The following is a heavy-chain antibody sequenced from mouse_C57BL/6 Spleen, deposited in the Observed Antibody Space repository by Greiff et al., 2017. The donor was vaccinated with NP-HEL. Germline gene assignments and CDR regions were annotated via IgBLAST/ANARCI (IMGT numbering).Heavy chain of an antibody. CDR3: AKGMITVFDY. D-gene: IGHD2-4*01. V-gene: IGHV14-3*01. Sequence: VQLQQSVAELVRPGASVKLSCTASGFNIQNTYMHWVKQRPEQGLEWIGRIDPANGNTKYAPKFQGKATITADTSSNTAYLQLSSLTSEDTAIYYCAKGMITVFDYWGQGTTLTVSS. CDR2: IDPANGNT. CDR1: GFNIQNTY. J-gene: IGHJ2*01.